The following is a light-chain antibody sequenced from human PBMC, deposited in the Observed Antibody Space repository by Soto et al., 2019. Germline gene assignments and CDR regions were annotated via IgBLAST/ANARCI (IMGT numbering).Light chain of an antibody. J-gene: IGKJ1*01. CDR3: QQYGSSPQT. CDR1: QSISSW. V-gene: IGKV1-5*03. CDR2: KAS. Sequence: DIQMTQSPSTVSSSVGDRVTITCRASQSISSWLAWYQQKPGKAPKLLIYKASSLESGVPSRFSGSGSGTDFTLTISSLQPDDFATYYCQQYGSSPQTFGQGTKVDI.